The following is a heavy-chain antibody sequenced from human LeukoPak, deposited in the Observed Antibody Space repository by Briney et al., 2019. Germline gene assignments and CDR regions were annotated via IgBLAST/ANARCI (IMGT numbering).Heavy chain of an antibody. CDR2: ISYDGSNK. CDR3: ARKYCSSTSCYFTNMDV. Sequence: PGRSLRLSCAASGFTFSSYAMHWVRQAPGKGLEWVAVISYDGSNKYYADSVKGRFTISRDNSKNSLYLQMNSLRAEDTAVYYCARKYCSSTSCYFTNMDVWGKGTTVTVSS. D-gene: IGHD2-2*01. CDR1: GFTFSSYA. V-gene: IGHV3-30-3*01. J-gene: IGHJ6*03.